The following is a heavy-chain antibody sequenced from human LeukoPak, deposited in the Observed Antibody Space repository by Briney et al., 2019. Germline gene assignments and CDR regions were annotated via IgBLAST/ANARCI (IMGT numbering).Heavy chain of an antibody. V-gene: IGHV4-34*01. CDR2: INHSGST. J-gene: IGHJ6*02. CDR1: GGSFSGYY. D-gene: IGHD2-8*01. Sequence: SETLSLTCAVYGGSFSGYYWSWIRQPPGKGLEWIGKINHSGSTNYNPSLKSRVTISVDTSKNQFSLKLSSVTAADTAVYYCARDILMAPRYYYYGMDVWGQGTTVTVSS. CDR3: ARDILMAPRYYYYGMDV.